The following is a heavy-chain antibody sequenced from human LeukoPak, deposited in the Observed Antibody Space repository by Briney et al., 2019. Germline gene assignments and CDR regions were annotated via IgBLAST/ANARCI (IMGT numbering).Heavy chain of an antibody. J-gene: IGHJ5*02. CDR2: LRGSVSSV. D-gene: IGHD2-8*01. Sequence: PGGSLRLSCVVSGFTFSNNGMSWVRQAPGKGLEWVSGLRGSVSSVYYADSVRGRLTISRDNSRNTLYLQLDSLRADDTAVYYCAKGLNWFDPWGQGTLVTVSS. CDR1: GFTFSNNG. V-gene: IGHV3-23*01. CDR3: AKGLNWFDP.